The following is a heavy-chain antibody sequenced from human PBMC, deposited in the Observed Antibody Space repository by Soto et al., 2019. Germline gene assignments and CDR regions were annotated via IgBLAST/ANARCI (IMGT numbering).Heavy chain of an antibody. V-gene: IGHV4-31*03. Sequence: QVQLQESGPGLAKPSQTLSLTCTVAGGSVSSDDYYWSWIRQHSGKGLEWIGYISSSGSTYYNPSLKRRVSLSVDTSKNQFSLRLSSVPAADTAVYFCARMRYDTVLWGQGTLVTVSS. CDR1: GGSVSSDDYY. D-gene: IGHD3-9*01. CDR3: ARMRYDTVL. CDR2: ISSSGST. J-gene: IGHJ4*02.